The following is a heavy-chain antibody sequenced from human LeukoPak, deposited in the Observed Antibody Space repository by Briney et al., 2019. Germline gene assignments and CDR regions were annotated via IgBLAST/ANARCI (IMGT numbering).Heavy chain of an antibody. CDR2: ISAYNGKT. Sequence: ASVKVSCKASGYTFTSYGISWVRQAPGQGLEWMGWISAYNGKTNYAQKLQGRVTMTTDTSTSTAYMELRSLRSDDTAVYYCARWGLTNYYYYYGMDVWGKGTTVTVSS. CDR3: ARWGLTNYYYYYGMDV. V-gene: IGHV1-18*04. D-gene: IGHD3-16*01. CDR1: GYTFTSYG. J-gene: IGHJ6*04.